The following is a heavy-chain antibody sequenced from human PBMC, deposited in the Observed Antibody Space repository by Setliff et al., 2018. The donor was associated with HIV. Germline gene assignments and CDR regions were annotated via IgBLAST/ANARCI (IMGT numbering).Heavy chain of an antibody. J-gene: IGHJ3*02. D-gene: IGHD5-12*01. CDR3: ARDLKEDSGSDVIGLSSDTFDI. CDR1: GYTFTSYG. CDR2: ISVYNGYT. V-gene: IGHV1-18*01. Sequence: VKVSCKASGYTFTSYGISWVRQAPGHGLEWMGWISVYNGYTNYAQKLQDRVTMTQDTSTSTAYMELSNLRSDDTAVYYCARDLKEDSGSDVIGLSSDTFDIWGQGTMVTVSS.